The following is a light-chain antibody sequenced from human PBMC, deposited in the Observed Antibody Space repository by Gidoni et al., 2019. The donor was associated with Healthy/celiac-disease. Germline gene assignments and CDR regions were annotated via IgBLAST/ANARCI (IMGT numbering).Light chain of an antibody. J-gene: IGKJ2*01. CDR2: LGS. V-gene: IGKV2-28*01. CDR1: QSLLHSNGYNY. Sequence: DSVMTQSPLSLPVTPGEPASLSCRSSQSLLHSNGYNYLDWYLQKPGQSPQLLIYLGSNRASRAPDSFSRFGSGTDFTLIIRKVDGEDVGVFYGMYGIQALHTFGQGTKLEIK. CDR3: MYGIQALHT.